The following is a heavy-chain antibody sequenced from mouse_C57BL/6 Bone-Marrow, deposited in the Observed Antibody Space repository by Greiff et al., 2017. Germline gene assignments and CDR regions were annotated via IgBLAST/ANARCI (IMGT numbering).Heavy chain of an antibody. J-gene: IGHJ1*03. CDR2: IYPGDGDT. Sequence: QVQLKQSGAELVKPGASVKISCKASGYAFSSYWMNWVKQRPGKGLEWIGQIYPGDGDTNYNGKFKGKATLTADKSSSTAYMQLSSLTSEDSAVYFCAARDYYGSSYGGYFDVWGTGTTVTVSS. V-gene: IGHV1-80*01. CDR1: GYAFSSYW. CDR3: AARDYYGSSYGGYFDV. D-gene: IGHD1-1*01.